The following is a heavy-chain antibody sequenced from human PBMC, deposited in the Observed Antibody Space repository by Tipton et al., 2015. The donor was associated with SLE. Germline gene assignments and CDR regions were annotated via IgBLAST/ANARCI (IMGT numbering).Heavy chain of an antibody. D-gene: IGHD6-13*01. J-gene: IGHJ5*02. CDR2: VNHRGST. Sequence: TLSLTCAVYGGSFSGYYWSWIRQPPGKGLEWIGEVNHRGSTMYNPSLKSRITISVHTSKKQFSLKVTSVTAADTAVYYCAVSRGRGAVNPGLNWCVPWGQRTLVTVAS. CDR3: AVSRGRGAVNPGLNWCVP. CDR1: GGSFSGYY. V-gene: IGHV4-34*01.